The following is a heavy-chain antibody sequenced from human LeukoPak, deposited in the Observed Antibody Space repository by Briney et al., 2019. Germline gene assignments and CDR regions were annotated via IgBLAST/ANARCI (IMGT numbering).Heavy chain of an antibody. Sequence: SETLSLTCTVSGGSISSSSYYWGWIRQPPGKGLEWIGSIYYSGSTYYNPSLKSRVTISVDTSKNQFSLKLSSVTAADTAVYYCAKDRGEWEPYFDYWGQGTLVTVSS. V-gene: IGHV4-39*07. CDR1: GGSISSSSYY. D-gene: IGHD1-26*01. CDR2: IYYSGST. J-gene: IGHJ4*02. CDR3: AKDRGEWEPYFDY.